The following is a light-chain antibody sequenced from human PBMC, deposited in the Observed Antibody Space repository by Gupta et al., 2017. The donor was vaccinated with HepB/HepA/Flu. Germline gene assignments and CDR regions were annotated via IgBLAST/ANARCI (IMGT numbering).Light chain of an antibody. CDR3: QQCYTTPKT. CDR2: AAS. Sequence: DIQMTQSPSSLSASLGDRVTITCLASQSISSYLNWYQQKPGKAPKLLIYAASSLQSGVPSRFSGSGSGTDFTLTISSLQPEDFATYYCQQCYTTPKTFGHGTKVDIK. J-gene: IGKJ3*01. CDR1: QSISSY. V-gene: IGKV1-39*01.